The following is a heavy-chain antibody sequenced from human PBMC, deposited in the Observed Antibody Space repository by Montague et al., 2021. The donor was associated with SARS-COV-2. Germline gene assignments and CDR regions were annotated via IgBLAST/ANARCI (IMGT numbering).Heavy chain of an antibody. CDR3: ARARWNIVIVPPVEYGMDV. Sequence: SETLSLTCAVYGGSFSGSYWTWIRQSPGKGLEWIGEINNRGSVNYSPSLKSRVTISVDTSRNQFSLKVTSVTAADTAVYYCARARWNIVIVPPVEYGMDVWGQGTTVTVSS. CDR1: GGSFSGSY. CDR2: INNRGSV. J-gene: IGHJ6*02. V-gene: IGHV4-34*01. D-gene: IGHD2/OR15-2a*01.